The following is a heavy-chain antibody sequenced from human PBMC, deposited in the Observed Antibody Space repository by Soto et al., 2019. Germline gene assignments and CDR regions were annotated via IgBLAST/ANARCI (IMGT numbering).Heavy chain of an antibody. D-gene: IGHD2-8*01. CDR1: AGSISTINYY. CDR2: ISYSGST. J-gene: IGHJ3*01. CDR3: ARSAQWDGFDP. V-gene: IGHV4-31*03. Sequence: QVQLQESGPGLVRPSQTLSLTCTVSAGSISTINYYWSWIRQHPEKGLEWIGYISYSGSTFYHSSLKSRLTISLDTSKKQFARTLTSVTAADTAVYYCARSAQWDGFDPWGQGTMVTVSS.